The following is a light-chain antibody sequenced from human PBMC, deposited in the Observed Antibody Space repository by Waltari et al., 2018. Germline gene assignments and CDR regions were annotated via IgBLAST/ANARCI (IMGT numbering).Light chain of an antibody. CDR3: AAWDDSLNGVV. CDR2: TYN. V-gene: IGLV1-44*01. J-gene: IGLJ2*01. CDR1: SSNLGSNP. Sequence: QSVLTQPPSASGTPGQRCTLPCSGSSSNLGSNPVNGYQQLPRRCHQQLIYTYNQRPAGGPDRLSGSKSWTSASLAISGLQSEDEADYYCAAWDDSLNGVVFGGRTKLTVL.